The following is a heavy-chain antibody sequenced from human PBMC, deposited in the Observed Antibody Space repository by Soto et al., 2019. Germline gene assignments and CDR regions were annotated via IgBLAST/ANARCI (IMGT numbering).Heavy chain of an antibody. V-gene: IGHV4-59*01. Sequence: QVQLQESGPGLVKPSETLSLTCTVSDGAISTYYWHWIRQPPGKGLEWIGYIHYSGYTSYNPSLKSRVTISVDKSKTQISVRLHSVTAADTAVYYCAREYSSFEYWGQGALVTVS. CDR3: AREYSSFEY. D-gene: IGHD4-4*01. CDR1: DGAISTYY. CDR2: IHYSGYT. J-gene: IGHJ4*02.